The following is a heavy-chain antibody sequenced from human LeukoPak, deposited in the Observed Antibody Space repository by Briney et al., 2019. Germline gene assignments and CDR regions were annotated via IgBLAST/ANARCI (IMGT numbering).Heavy chain of an antibody. CDR3: ARGSDSSGPGFDP. D-gene: IGHD3-22*01. Sequence: GASVKVSCKASGYTFTSYGISWVRQAPGQGLEWMGRIIPILGIANYAQKFQGRVTITADKSTSTAYMELSSLRSEDTAVYYCARGSDSSGPGFDPWGQGTLVTVSS. CDR1: GYTFTSYG. CDR2: IIPILGIA. V-gene: IGHV1-69*04. J-gene: IGHJ5*02.